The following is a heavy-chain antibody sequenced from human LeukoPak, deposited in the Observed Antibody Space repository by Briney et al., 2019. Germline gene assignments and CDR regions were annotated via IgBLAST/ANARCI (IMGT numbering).Heavy chain of an antibody. D-gene: IGHD1-26*01. V-gene: IGHV4-61*08. CDR1: GGSISSGDYS. J-gene: IGHJ5*02. CDR2: IFYSGIT. CDR3: ARDSGSYPHWFAP. Sequence: SETLSLTCAVSGGSISSGDYSWSWIRQPPGKGLEWIGYIFYSGITNYNPSLKSRVTISVDTSKKQFSLKLTSVTAADTAVYYCARDSGSYPHWFAPWGQGTLVTVSS.